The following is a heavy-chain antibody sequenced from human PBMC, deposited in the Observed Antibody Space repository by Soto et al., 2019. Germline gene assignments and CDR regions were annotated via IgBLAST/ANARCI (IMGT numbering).Heavy chain of an antibody. CDR1: GFTFTNYA. CDR3: AKYSTTGASRLFDY. J-gene: IGHJ4*02. V-gene: IGHV3-23*01. CDR2: ITDRGHVT. D-gene: IGHD1-1*01. Sequence: GGSLRLSCAASGFTFTNYAMAWISQAPGKGLEWVSSITDRGHVTYYADSVKGRFTVSRDNSKNTLYVQMNSLRGEDTATYYCAKYSTTGASRLFDYWGQGTLVTVSS.